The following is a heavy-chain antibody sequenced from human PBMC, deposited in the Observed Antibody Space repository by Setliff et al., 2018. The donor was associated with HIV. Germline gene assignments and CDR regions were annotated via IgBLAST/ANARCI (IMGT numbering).Heavy chain of an antibody. J-gene: IGHJ5*02. CDR3: ASRVYYYDSSGYLREEGFDP. V-gene: IGHV4-34*01. CDR2: IHHGGGT. D-gene: IGHD3-22*01. Sequence: SETLSLTCAVYGGSFNGYYWNWIRQSPGKGLEWIGEIHHGGGTKYNPSLKSRVTISVDTSKNQFSLKLSSVTAADAAVYYCASRVYYYDSSGYLREEGFDPWGQGTLVTVSS. CDR1: GGSFNGYY.